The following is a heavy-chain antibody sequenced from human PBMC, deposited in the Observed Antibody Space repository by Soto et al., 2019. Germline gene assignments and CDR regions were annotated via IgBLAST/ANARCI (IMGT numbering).Heavy chain of an antibody. CDR3: ARVTTKPTDYWYFDL. Sequence: QVHLQESGPGLVKPSGTLSLTCAVSGVSVSSRNWWSWVRQPPGKGLEYIGEIYHSGSPSYNPSLKSRVTISMDKSKNQVSLRLNSVTAADTAVYYCARVTTKPTDYWYFDLWGRGTLVTVSS. CDR2: IYHSGSP. CDR1: GVSVSSRNW. D-gene: IGHD4-4*01. J-gene: IGHJ2*01. V-gene: IGHV4-4*02.